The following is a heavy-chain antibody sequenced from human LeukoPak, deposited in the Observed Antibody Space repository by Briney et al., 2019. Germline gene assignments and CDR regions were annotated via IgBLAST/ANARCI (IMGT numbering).Heavy chain of an antibody. CDR3: ARGGRGYSQTGNFDY. J-gene: IGHJ4*02. Sequence: GASVKVSCKASGYTFTSYYMHWVRQAPGQGLEWMGIINPSGGSTSYAQKFQGRVTMTRDTSTSTVYMELCSLRSEDTAVYYCARGGRGYSQTGNFDYWGQGTLVTVSS. D-gene: IGHD5-18*01. CDR1: GYTFTSYY. CDR2: INPSGGST. V-gene: IGHV1-46*01.